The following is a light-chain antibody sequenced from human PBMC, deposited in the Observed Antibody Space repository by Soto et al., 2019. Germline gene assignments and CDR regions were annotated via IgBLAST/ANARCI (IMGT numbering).Light chain of an antibody. Sequence: QSVLAQPASVSGSPGQSITISCTGTRSDVGGYNYVYWHQQHPGKAPKLMIYDVTNRPSGVSDRFSGSKSGNTASLTISGLQAEYLSYYYCSSYTSSSPYLFGSGTRSTGL. CDR3: SSYTSSSPYL. CDR2: DVT. V-gene: IGLV2-14*01. CDR1: RSDVGGYNY. J-gene: IGLJ1*01.